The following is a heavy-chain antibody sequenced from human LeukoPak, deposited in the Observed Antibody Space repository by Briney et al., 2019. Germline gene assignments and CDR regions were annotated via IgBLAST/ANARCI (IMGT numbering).Heavy chain of an antibody. CDR3: ASPDY. J-gene: IGHJ4*02. V-gene: IGHV3-64*01. CDR1: GFTFSSYA. Sequence: GGSLRLSCAASGFTFSSYAMHWVRQAPGKGLEYVSAISSDGGSTYYANSVKGRFNISRDNSKNTLYLQMGSLRAEDMAVYYCASPDYWGQGTLVTVSS. CDR2: ISSDGGST.